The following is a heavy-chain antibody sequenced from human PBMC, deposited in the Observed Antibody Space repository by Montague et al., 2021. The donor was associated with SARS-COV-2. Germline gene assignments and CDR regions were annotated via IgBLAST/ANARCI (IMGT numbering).Heavy chain of an antibody. CDR2: IYYSGST. Sequence: TLSLTCTVSGGSISSGGYYWSWIRQHPGKGLEWIGYIYYSGSTYYNPSLKSRVTISVDTSKNQFSLKLGSVTAADTAVYYCARLRSSLNWYFDLWGRGTLVTVSS. CDR1: GGSISSGGYY. V-gene: IGHV4-31*03. D-gene: IGHD6-13*01. CDR3: ARLRSSLNWYFDL. J-gene: IGHJ2*01.